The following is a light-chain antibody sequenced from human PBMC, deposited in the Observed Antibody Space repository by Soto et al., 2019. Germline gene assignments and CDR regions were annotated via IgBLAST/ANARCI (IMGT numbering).Light chain of an antibody. V-gene: IGKV1-27*01. Sequence: DIQMTQSPSSLSASVGDRVTITCRASQGIGNYLAWYQQRPGKVPKLLLYAASTLQSGVPSRFSGSGSGTDFTLTISSLQTEDVATYYCQKYNNVPLTFGPGTKVDI. CDR2: AAS. J-gene: IGKJ3*01. CDR1: QGIGNY. CDR3: QKYNNVPLT.